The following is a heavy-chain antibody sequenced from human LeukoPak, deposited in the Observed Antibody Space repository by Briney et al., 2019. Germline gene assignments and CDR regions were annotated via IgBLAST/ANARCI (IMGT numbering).Heavy chain of an antibody. CDR2: ISGSGGST. V-gene: IGHV3-23*01. Sequence: GGSLRLSCAASGFTFSSYAMSWVRQAPGKGLEWVSAISGSGGSTYYADSVKGRFTISRDNSKNTLYLQMNSLRAEDTAVYYCAKVVIHYVPSCNWFDPWGQGTLVTVSS. CDR3: AKVVIHYVPSCNWFDP. D-gene: IGHD3-16*01. CDR1: GFTFSSYA. J-gene: IGHJ5*02.